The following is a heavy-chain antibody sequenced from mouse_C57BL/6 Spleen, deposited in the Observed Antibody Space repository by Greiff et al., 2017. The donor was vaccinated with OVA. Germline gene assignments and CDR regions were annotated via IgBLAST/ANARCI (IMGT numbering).Heavy chain of an antibody. CDR2: IDPENGDT. V-gene: IGHV14-4*01. D-gene: IGHD3-2*02. CDR3: TTAQAHYAMDY. CDR1: GFNIKDDY. J-gene: IGHJ4*01. Sequence: VQLQQSGAELVRPGASVKLSCTASGFNIKDDYMHWVKQRPEQGLEWIGWIDPENGDTEDASKFQGKATITADTSSNTAYLQLSSLTSEDTAVYYCTTAQAHYAMDYWGQGTSVTVSS.